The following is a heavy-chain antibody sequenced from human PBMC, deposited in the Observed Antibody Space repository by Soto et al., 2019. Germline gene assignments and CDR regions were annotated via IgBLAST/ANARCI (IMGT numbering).Heavy chain of an antibody. J-gene: IGHJ6*02. V-gene: IGHV4-31*03. CDR2: IYYSGST. Sequence: SETLSLTCTFSVVSISSGGYYCSWIRQHPWKGLEWIGYIYYSGSTYYNPSLKSRVTISVDTSKNQFSLKLSSVTAADTAVYYCARDRLVVAATNLTTHNYGMDVWGQGTPVTVSS. D-gene: IGHD2-15*01. CDR3: ARDRLVVAATNLTTHNYGMDV. CDR1: VVSISSGGYY.